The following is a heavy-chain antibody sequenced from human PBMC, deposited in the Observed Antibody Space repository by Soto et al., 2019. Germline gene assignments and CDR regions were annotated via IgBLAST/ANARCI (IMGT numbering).Heavy chain of an antibody. Sequence: QVQLQESGPGLVKPSGTLSLTCAVSGGSITSRNWWSWVRQPPGKGLEWIGEIYQSGSTHYNPSLKSRVTISVDKSKNQSSLKLTAVTAADTAVYYCARDANGDDFDLWGRGTLVTVSS. CDR3: ARDANGDDFDL. CDR1: GGSITSRNW. J-gene: IGHJ2*01. D-gene: IGHD4-17*01. CDR2: IYQSGST. V-gene: IGHV4-4*02.